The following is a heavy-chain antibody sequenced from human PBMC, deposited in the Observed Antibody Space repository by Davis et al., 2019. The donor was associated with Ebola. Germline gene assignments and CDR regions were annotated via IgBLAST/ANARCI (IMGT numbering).Heavy chain of an antibody. D-gene: IGHD2-2*01. CDR2: ISSSGSTI. CDR3: ARVGYCSSTSCYPRQAYYYYGMDV. Sequence: GESLKISCAASGFTFSSYEMNWVRQAPGKGLEWVSYISSSGSTIYYADSVKGRFTISRDNAKNSLYLQMNSLRAEDTAVYYCARVGYCSSTSCYPRQAYYYYGMDVWGQGTTVTVSS. V-gene: IGHV3-48*03. J-gene: IGHJ6*02. CDR1: GFTFSSYE.